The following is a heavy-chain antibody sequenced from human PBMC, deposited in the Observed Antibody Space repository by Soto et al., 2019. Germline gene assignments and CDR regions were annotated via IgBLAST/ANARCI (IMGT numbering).Heavy chain of an antibody. CDR1: GGSISSSNW. CDR2: IYHSGNT. CDR3: ARRNYDSTGYYIDY. V-gene: IGHV4-4*02. J-gene: IGHJ4*02. Sequence: SETLSLTCAVSGGSISSSNWWSWVRQPPGKGLEWIGEIYHSGNTNYNPSLKSRVTISVDKPKNQFSLKLTSVTAADTAVYYCARRNYDSTGYYIDYWGQGTLVTVSS. D-gene: IGHD3-22*01.